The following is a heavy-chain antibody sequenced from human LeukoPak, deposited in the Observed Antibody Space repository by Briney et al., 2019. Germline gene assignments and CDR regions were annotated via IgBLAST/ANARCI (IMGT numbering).Heavy chain of an antibody. CDR1: RFTFSSYG. Sequence: GRSLRLSCAASRFTFSSYGMHWVRQAPGKGLEWVAVISYDGSNKYYADSVKGRFTISRDNSKNTLYLQMNSLRAEDTAVYYCAKDQSDSGRSYYWGQGTLVTVSS. CDR3: AKDQSDSGRSYY. D-gene: IGHD1-26*01. J-gene: IGHJ4*02. V-gene: IGHV3-30*18. CDR2: ISYDGSNK.